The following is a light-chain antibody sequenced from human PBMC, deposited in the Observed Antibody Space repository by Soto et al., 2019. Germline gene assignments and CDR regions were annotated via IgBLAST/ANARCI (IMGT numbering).Light chain of an antibody. CDR2: DVS. CDR3: SSYIGSIAVVL. J-gene: IGLJ2*01. Sequence: QLVLTQPASVSGSPGQSITISCTGTSNDVGGYNYVSWYQHFPGRAPRLMIYDVSNRPSGISNRFSGSKSGNTASLTISGLQAEDEADYYCSSYIGSIAVVLFGGGTKVTVL. CDR1: SNDVGGYNY. V-gene: IGLV2-14*03.